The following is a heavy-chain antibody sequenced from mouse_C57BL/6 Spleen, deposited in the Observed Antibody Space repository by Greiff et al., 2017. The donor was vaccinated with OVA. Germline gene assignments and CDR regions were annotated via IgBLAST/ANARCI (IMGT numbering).Heavy chain of an antibody. J-gene: IGHJ3*01. CDR1: GYTFTDYN. Sequence: DVQLQESGPELVKPGASVKMSCKASGYTFTDYNMHWVKQSHGKSLEWIGYINPNNGGTSYNQKFKGKATLTVNKSSSTAYMELRSLTSEDSAVYYCVLYDYDDGAWFAYWGQGTLVTVSA. CDR2: INPNNGGT. D-gene: IGHD2-4*01. V-gene: IGHV1-22*01. CDR3: VLYDYDDGAWFAY.